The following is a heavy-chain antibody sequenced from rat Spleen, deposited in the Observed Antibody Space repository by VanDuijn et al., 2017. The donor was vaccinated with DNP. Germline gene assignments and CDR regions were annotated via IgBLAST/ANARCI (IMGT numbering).Heavy chain of an antibody. CDR3: TTDLAY. CDR1: GFTFSDYY. J-gene: IGHJ2*01. Sequence: EVQLVESGGGLVQPGRSMKLSCAASGFTFSDYYMAWVRQAPTRGLEWVAYIGSDGYAPYYGVSVKGRFTISRDNAKSTLYLQMDSLRSEDTATYYCTTDLAYWGQGVMVPVSS. CDR2: IGSDGYAP. V-gene: IGHV5-20*01.